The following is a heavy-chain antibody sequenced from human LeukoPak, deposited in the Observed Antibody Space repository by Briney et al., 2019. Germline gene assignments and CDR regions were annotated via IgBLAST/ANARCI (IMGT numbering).Heavy chain of an antibody. CDR2: IRSDGDSQ. Sequence: GGSLRLSCAASGFTFSSHGMHWVRQAPGKGLEWVASIRSDGDSQYYVEFVKGRFTISRDNSKNTLDLQMNSLRAEDTAVYYCARDTARGDLDYWGQGTLVTVSS. CDR3: ARDTARGDLDY. D-gene: IGHD4-17*01. J-gene: IGHJ4*02. V-gene: IGHV3-30*02. CDR1: GFTFSSHG.